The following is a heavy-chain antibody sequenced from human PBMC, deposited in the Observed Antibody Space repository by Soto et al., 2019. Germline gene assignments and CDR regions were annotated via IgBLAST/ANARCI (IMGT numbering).Heavy chain of an antibody. CDR3: ANLMLLVVVAANV. D-gene: IGHD2-15*01. J-gene: IGHJ4*02. CDR2: LSGSGGST. Sequence: EVQLLESGGGLVQPGGSLRPSCAASGFTFSSYAMSWVRQAPGKGLEWVSALSGSGGSTYYADSVKGRFTISRDNSMNARYLQMNSLRAEDTAVYYCANLMLLVVVAANVWGQGTLVTVSS. V-gene: IGHV3-23*01. CDR1: GFTFSSYA.